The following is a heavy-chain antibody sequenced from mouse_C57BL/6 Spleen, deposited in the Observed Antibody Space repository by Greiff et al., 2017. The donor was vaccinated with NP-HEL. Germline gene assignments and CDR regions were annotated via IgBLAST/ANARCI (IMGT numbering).Heavy chain of an antibody. Sequence: VQLQQSGAELVRPGTSVKVSCKASGYAFTNYLIEWVKQRPGQGLEWIGVINPGSGGTNYNEKFKGKATLTADKSSSTAYMQLSSLTSEDSAVYFCASNYAAYWGQGTLVTVSA. J-gene: IGHJ3*01. CDR1: GYAFTNYL. CDR3: ASNYAAY. D-gene: IGHD2-1*01. CDR2: INPGSGGT. V-gene: IGHV1-54*01.